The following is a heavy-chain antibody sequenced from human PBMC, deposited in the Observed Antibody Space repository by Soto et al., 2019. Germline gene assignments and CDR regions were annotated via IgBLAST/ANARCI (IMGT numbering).Heavy chain of an antibody. CDR1: GFSFSPYD. CDR3: VRERTGYFDP. Sequence: GGYLRLSCAASGFSFSPYDMNWVRQAPGKGLEWVAGLTGSGDDTYYADSVKGRFTISRVNSKNILYLQMNNLRVDDTALYYFVRERTGYFDPSGPGPLV. CDR2: LTGSGDDT. J-gene: IGHJ5*02. D-gene: IGHD2-2*01. V-gene: IGHV3-23*01.